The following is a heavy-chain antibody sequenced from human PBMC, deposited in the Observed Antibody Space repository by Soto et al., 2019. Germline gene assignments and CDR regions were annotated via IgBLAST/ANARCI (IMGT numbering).Heavy chain of an antibody. J-gene: IGHJ4*02. Sequence: GRSIRLSCACSGVRVKDAWVNWARQAPGKGLEWVSVIYSGGSTYYADSVKGRFTISRDNSKNTLYLQMNSLRAEDTSVYYCARHYSGSYGGDYWGQGTLVSVSA. CDR2: IYSGGST. D-gene: IGHD1-26*01. V-gene: IGHV3-53*01. CDR3: ARHYSGSYGGDY. CDR1: GVRVKDAW.